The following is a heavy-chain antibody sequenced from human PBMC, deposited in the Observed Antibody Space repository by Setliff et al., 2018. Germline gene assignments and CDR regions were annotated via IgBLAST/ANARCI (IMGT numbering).Heavy chain of an antibody. CDR1: GYTFTNYA. CDR3: ARSPGTDDLY. D-gene: IGHD1-1*01. V-gene: IGHV7-4-1*02. Sequence: ASVKVSCKASGYTFTNYAMTWMRQAPGQGLEYMGWINTNTGNPIYAQGFTGRFVFSLDTPVSTAYLQISSLTAEDTAVYYCARSPGTDDLYWGQGTLVTVSS. J-gene: IGHJ4*02. CDR2: INTNTGNP.